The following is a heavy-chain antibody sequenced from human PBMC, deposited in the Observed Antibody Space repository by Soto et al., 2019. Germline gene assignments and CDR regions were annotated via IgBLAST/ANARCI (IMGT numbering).Heavy chain of an antibody. V-gene: IGHV3-74*01. CDR3: VRTSLVVAAATREDY. CDR1: GFTFSSYW. CDR2: FNSDGSST. D-gene: IGHD2-15*01. J-gene: IGHJ4*02. Sequence: EVQLVESGGGLVQPGESLRLSCAASGFTFSSYWMHWVRQAPGKGLVWVSRFNSDGSSTSYAGSVKGRFTISRDNAKNTLYLQMNSLRAEDTAVYYCVRTSLVVAAATREDYWGQGTLVTVSS.